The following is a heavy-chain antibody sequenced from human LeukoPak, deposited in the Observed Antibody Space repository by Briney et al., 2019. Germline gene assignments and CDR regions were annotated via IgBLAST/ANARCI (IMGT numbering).Heavy chain of an antibody. J-gene: IGHJ4*02. CDR3: AKATIFGVVIISDIGGLDY. V-gene: IGHV3-23*01. CDR2: ISGSGGST. Sequence: PGGSLRLSCAASGFTFSSYAMSWVRQAPGKGLEWVSAISGSGGSTYYADSVKGRFTISRDNSKNTLYLQMNSLRAEDTAVYYCAKATIFGVVIISDIGGLDYWGQGTLVTVSS. D-gene: IGHD3-3*01. CDR1: GFTFSSYA.